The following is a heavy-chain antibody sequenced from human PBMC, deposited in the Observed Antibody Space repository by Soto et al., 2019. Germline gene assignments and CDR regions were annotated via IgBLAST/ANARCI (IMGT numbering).Heavy chain of an antibody. J-gene: IGHJ4*02. Sequence: PGGSLRLSCAASEFTSSSYAMNWVRQAPGKGLEWVSAISGSGGTTYYADSVKGRFTISRDSSENTVYLQMNRLRVEDTAVYYCAQDRDYRYFDYWGQGTLVTVS. CDR3: AQDRDYRYFDY. D-gene: IGHD3-16*01. V-gene: IGHV3-23*01. CDR2: ISGSGGTT. CDR1: EFTSSSYA.